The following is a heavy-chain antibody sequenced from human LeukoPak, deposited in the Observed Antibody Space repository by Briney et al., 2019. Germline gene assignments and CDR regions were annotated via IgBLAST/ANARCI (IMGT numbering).Heavy chain of an antibody. CDR3: ARDLGFAHAFDI. CDR2: IYYSGST. D-gene: IGHD3-10*01. Sequence: PSETLSLTCTVSGGSISSSSYYWGWIRQPPGKGLEWIGSIYYSGSTYYNPSLKSRVTISVDTSKNQFSLKLSSVTAADTAVYYCARDLGFAHAFDIWGQGTMVTVSS. CDR1: GGSISSSSYY. V-gene: IGHV4-39*07. J-gene: IGHJ3*02.